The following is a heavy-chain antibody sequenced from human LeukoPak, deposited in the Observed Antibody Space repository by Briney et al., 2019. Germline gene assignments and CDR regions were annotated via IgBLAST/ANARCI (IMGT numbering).Heavy chain of an antibody. CDR2: IKSKTDGGTT. D-gene: IGHD2-15*01. J-gene: IGHJ4*02. CDR1: GFTFSSYW. CDR3: TTEDIVVVVAAHSPFDY. V-gene: IGHV3-15*01. Sequence: GGSLRLSCAASGFTFSSYWMSWVRQAPGKGLEWVGRIKSKTDGGTTDYAAPVKGRFTISRDDSKNTLYLQMNSLKTEDTAVYYCTTEDIVVVVAAHSPFDYWGQGTLVTVSS.